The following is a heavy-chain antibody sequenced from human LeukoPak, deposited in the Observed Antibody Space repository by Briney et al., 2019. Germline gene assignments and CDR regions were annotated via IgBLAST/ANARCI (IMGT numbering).Heavy chain of an antibody. V-gene: IGHV3-7*05. CDR2: IKEDGSEK. J-gene: IGHJ4*02. CDR1: GFTFDSYW. D-gene: IGHD6-13*01. Sequence: GGSLRLSCATSGFTFDSYWMSWVRQAPGKGLEWVANIKEDGSEKYYVDSVKGRFTISRDNARNSVYLQMNSLRAEDTAVYYCAREIGSAARGRWGQGTLVTVSS. CDR3: AREIGSAARGR.